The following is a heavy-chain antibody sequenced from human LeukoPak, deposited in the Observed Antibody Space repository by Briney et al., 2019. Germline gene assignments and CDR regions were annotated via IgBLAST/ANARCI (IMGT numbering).Heavy chain of an antibody. CDR3: ARDQEYSGSPAPFDY. V-gene: IGHV1-69*04. D-gene: IGHD1-26*01. CDR1: GGTFSSYA. Sequence: SVKVSCKASGGTFSSYAISWVRQAPGQGLEWMGRIIPIFGIANYAQKFQGRVTITADKSTSTAYMELSSLRSGDTAVYYCARDQEYSGSPAPFDYWGQGTLVTVSS. CDR2: IIPIFGIA. J-gene: IGHJ4*02.